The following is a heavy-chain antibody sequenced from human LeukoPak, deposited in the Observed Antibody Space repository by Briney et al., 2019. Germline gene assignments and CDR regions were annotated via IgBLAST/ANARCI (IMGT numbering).Heavy chain of an antibody. CDR1: GFTFSSYS. CDR3: AREGSSGWYVYYFDY. CDR2: IKQDGSEK. J-gene: IGHJ4*02. Sequence: GGSLRLSCAASGFTFSSYSMNWVRQAPGKGLEWVANIKQDGSEKYYVDSVKGRFTISRDNAKNSLYLQMNSLRAEDTAVYYCAREGSSGWYVYYFDYWGQGTLVTVSS. D-gene: IGHD6-19*01. V-gene: IGHV3-7*01.